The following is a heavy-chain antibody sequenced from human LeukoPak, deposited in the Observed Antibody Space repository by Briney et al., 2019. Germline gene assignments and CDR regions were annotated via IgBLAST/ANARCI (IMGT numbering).Heavy chain of an antibody. CDR2: IYYSGTT. CDR3: ARLGYSYGYGS. CDR1: GGSISSYY. Sequence: SETLSLTCTVSGGSISSYYWSWIRQPPGKGLEWIGYIYYSGTTNYNLSLKSRVTISVDTSKNQFSLKLSSVTAADTAVYYRARLGYSYGYGSWGQGTLVTVSS. V-gene: IGHV4-59*08. J-gene: IGHJ5*02. D-gene: IGHD5-18*01.